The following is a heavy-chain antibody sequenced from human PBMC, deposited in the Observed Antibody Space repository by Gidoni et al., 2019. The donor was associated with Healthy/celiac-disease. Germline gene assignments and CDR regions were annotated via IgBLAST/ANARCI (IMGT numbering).Heavy chain of an antibody. Sequence: EVQLVESGGGLVQPGGSLRLSCAASGFTFSSYSMHWVRQAPGKGLEWVSYISSSSSTIYYADSVKGRFTISRDNAKNSLYLQMNSLRDEDTAVYYCAREGTMTTVTGYYYYGMDVWGQGTTVTVSS. CDR3: AREGTMTTVTGYYYYGMDV. V-gene: IGHV3-48*02. J-gene: IGHJ6*02. D-gene: IGHD4-17*01. CDR2: ISSSSSTI. CDR1: GFTFSSYS.